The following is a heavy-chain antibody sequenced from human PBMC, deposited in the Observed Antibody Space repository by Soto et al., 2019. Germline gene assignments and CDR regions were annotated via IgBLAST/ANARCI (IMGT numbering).Heavy chain of an antibody. CDR2: ISYDGSDK. J-gene: IGHJ5*02. D-gene: IGHD6-13*01. CDR1: GFTFSSYG. CDR3: AKDRGRIADNWFDP. Sequence: LRLSCAASGFTFSSYGMHWVRQAPGKGLEWVAVISYDGSDKYYADSVKGRFTISRDTSKNTLYLQMNSLGAEDTAVYYCAKDRGRIADNWFDPWGQGTLVTVSS. V-gene: IGHV3-30*18.